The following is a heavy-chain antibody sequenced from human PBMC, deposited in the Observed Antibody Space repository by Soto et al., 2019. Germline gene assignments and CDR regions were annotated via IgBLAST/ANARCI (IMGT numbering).Heavy chain of an antibody. CDR3: AREKVGTTFFDN. CDR2: IYPSVSS. Sequence: XGTLCLTCSVSGFAISRGYYWSWVRQPPGKGLEWIGSIYPSVSSYHNPSLATRLRLSIDTSKNQFTLNLTSVTAADTALYFCAREKVGTTFFDNWGQGIQVTVSS. D-gene: IGHD1-1*01. CDR1: GFAISRGYY. V-gene: IGHV4-38-2*02. J-gene: IGHJ4*02.